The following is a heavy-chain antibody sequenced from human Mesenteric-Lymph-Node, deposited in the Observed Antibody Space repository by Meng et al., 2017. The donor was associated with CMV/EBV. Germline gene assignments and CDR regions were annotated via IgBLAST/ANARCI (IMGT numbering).Heavy chain of an antibody. CDR2: TSYDGAIK. CDR3: ASGVGVGMDV. Sequence: GGSLRLSCAASGFTFTNYALYWVRQAPGKGLEWVALTSYDGAIKHYADSVKGRFTISRDNSKNTLYLQMNSLRAEDTAVYYCASGVGVGMDVWGQGTTVTVSS. J-gene: IGHJ6*02. V-gene: IGHV3-30-3*01. CDR1: GFTFTNYA. D-gene: IGHD2-15*01.